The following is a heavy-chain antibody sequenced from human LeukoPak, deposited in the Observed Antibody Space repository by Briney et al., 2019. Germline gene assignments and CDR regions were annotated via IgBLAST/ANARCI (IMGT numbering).Heavy chain of an antibody. J-gene: IGHJ6*03. D-gene: IGHD3-22*01. CDR2: IYYSGST. V-gene: IGHV4-39*07. CDR3: ARVDYYDSSGYYYPHYYMDV. CDR1: GGSISSNSYY. Sequence: SETLSLTCAVSGGSISSNSYYWGWIRQPPGKGLEWIGSIYYSGSTNYNPSLKSRVTISVDTSKNQFSLKLSPVTAADTAVYYCARVDYYDSSGYYYPHYYMDVWGKGTTVTISS.